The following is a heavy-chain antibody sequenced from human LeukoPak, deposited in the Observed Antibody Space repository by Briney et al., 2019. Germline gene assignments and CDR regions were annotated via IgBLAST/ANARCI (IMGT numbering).Heavy chain of an antibody. CDR3: ASRLGDCSGGSCYADYFDY. CDR2: ISSSSSYT. CDR1: GFTFSDYY. V-gene: IGHV3-11*06. Sequence: PGGSLRLSCAASGFTFSDYYMSWIRQAPGKGLEWVSYISSSSSYTNYADSVKGRFTISRDNAKNSLYLQMNGLRAEDTAVYYCASRLGDCSGGSCYADYFDYWGQGTLVTVSS. J-gene: IGHJ4*02. D-gene: IGHD2-15*01.